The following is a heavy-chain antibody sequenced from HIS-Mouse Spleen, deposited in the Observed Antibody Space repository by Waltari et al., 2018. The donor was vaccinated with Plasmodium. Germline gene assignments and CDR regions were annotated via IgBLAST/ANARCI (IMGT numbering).Heavy chain of an antibody. J-gene: IGHJ4*02. Sequence: QVQLQQWGAGLLKPSETLSLTCAVYGGSFSGYYWSWIRQPPGKGLEWIGEINHSGSTNSTPSLKSRVTISVDTSKNQFSLKLSSVTAADTAVYYCARGRRIVVVTAPRGFFDYWGQGTLVTVSS. CDR3: ARGRRIVVVTAPRGFFDY. CDR2: INHSGST. V-gene: IGHV4-34*01. CDR1: GGSFSGYY. D-gene: IGHD2-21*02.